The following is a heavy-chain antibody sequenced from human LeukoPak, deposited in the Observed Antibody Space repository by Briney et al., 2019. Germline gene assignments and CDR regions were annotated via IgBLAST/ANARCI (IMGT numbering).Heavy chain of an antibody. CDR2: SSGSSSTI. V-gene: IGHV3-48*01. D-gene: IGHD1-26*01. CDR1: GFIFSSYS. Sequence: GGTLRLSRAASGFIFSSYSMNWVRQAPAKGLEGVSYSSGSSSTIYYAESVKGGFTISRGNAKKSLYLQINRLRAEDTAVYYCARVLGATMGYFDYWGQGTLVTVSS. J-gene: IGHJ4*02. CDR3: ARVLGATMGYFDY.